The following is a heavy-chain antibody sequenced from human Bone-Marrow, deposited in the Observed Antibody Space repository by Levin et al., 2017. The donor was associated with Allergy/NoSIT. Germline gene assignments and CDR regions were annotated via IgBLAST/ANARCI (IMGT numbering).Heavy chain of an antibody. CDR3: ARAAYCGGDCDNIFAFDI. CDR2: ISSSSSYI. CDR1: GFTFSSYS. D-gene: IGHD2-21*02. J-gene: IGHJ3*02. V-gene: IGHV3-21*01. Sequence: AGGSLRLSCAASGFTFSSYSMNWVRQAPGKGLEWVSSISSSSSYIYYADSVKGRFTISRDNAKNSLYLQMNSLRAEDTAVYYCARAAYCGGDCDNIFAFDIRGKRKMVTVSS.